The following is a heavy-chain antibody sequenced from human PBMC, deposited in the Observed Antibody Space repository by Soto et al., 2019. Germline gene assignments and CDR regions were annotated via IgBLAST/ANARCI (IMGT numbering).Heavy chain of an antibody. Sequence: GESLKISCKGSGYSFTSYWIGWVRQMPGKGLEWMGIIYPGDSDTRYSPSFQGQVTISADKSISTAYLQWSSLKASDTAMYYCARHDSESYGGHDDAFDIWGQGTMVTVSS. D-gene: IGHD4-17*01. J-gene: IGHJ3*02. CDR2: IYPGDSDT. CDR3: ARHDSESYGGHDDAFDI. CDR1: GYSFTSYW. V-gene: IGHV5-51*01.